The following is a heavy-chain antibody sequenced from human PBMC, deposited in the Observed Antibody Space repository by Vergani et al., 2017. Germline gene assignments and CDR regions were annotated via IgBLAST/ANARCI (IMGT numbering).Heavy chain of an antibody. Sequence: QVQLQESGPGLVKPSGTLSLTCAVSGGSISSSNWWSWVRQPPGKGLAWLGEIYHSGSTNYNQSLKSRVTISVDKSKNQFSLRLSSVTAADTAVYYCARVSVGYYDSSGPCTDLMSGYYFDYWGQGTLVTVSS. J-gene: IGHJ4*02. D-gene: IGHD3-22*01. CDR2: IYHSGST. CDR1: GGSISSSNW. CDR3: ARVSVGYYDSSGPCTDLMSGYYFDY. V-gene: IGHV4-4*02.